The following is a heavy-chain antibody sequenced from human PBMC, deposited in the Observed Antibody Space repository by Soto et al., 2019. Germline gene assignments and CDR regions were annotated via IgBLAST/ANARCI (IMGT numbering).Heavy chain of an antibody. CDR2: ISWNSGSI. Sequence: EVQLVESGGGLVQPGRSLRLSCAASGFTFDDYAMHWVRQAPGKGLEWVSGISWNSGSIGYADSVKGRFTISRDNAKTSLYLQMNSLRAEDTALYYCAKGERLRILNYYGMDVWGQGTTVTVSS. CDR1: GFTFDDYA. V-gene: IGHV3-9*01. D-gene: IGHD2-15*01. J-gene: IGHJ6*02. CDR3: AKGERLRILNYYGMDV.